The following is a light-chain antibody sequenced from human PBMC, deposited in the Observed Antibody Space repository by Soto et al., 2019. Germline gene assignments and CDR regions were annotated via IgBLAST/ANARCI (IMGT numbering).Light chain of an antibody. Sequence: EIMLTQSPGTLTLSPGERATLSCRASQSVSSSFLAWYQQKPGQAPRLLIYGASIRATGIPDRFSGSGSGTDFTLTIIRLEHEDFAMYLCQHYGTSLWTFDQGTKVEIK. J-gene: IGKJ1*01. CDR3: QHYGTSLWT. CDR1: QSVSSSF. CDR2: GAS. V-gene: IGKV3-20*01.